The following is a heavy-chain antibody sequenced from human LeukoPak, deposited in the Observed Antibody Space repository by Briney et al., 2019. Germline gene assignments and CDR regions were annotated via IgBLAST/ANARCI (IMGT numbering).Heavy chain of an antibody. D-gene: IGHD6-6*01. CDR1: GGSMSAYY. Sequence: PSETLSLSCTASGGSMSAYYLTWFRQPPGKGLEWIGYIYYSGSTNYNPSLKSRLTISVDTSNNQFSLKLSSVTAADTAVYYCATIAGSSCFWGQGTLVTVSS. CDR3: ATIAGSSCF. J-gene: IGHJ4*02. CDR2: IYYSGST. V-gene: IGHV4-59*08.